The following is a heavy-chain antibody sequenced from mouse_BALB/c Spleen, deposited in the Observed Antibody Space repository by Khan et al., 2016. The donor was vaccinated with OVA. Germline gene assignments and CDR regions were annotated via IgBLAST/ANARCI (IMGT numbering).Heavy chain of an antibody. D-gene: IGHD2-4*01. CDR3: ARRGYDYGRGALFAY. CDR2: IWSAGST. J-gene: IGHJ3*01. CDR1: GFSLDNYS. V-gene: IGHV2-2*02. Sequence: QVQLKQSGPGLVQPSQSLSITCTVSGFSLDNYSVHWIRQSPGKGLEWLGVIWSAGSTDYNAAFISRLTITKDNSRSQVFFKLINLQPNDTAIYYCARRGYDYGRGALFAYWCQGTLVTVSA.